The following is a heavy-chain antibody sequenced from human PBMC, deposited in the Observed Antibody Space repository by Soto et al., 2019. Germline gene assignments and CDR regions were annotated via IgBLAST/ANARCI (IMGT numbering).Heavy chain of an antibody. Sequence: PSETLSLTCTVSGGSISSGGYYWSWIRQHPGKGLEWIGYIYYSGSTYYNPSLKSRVTISVDTSKNQFSLNLSSVTAADTAVYYCARDIAAAGTLGSYNWFDPWGQGTLVTVSS. CDR1: GGSISSGGYY. CDR2: IYYSGST. V-gene: IGHV4-31*03. CDR3: ARDIAAAGTLGSYNWFDP. J-gene: IGHJ5*02. D-gene: IGHD6-13*01.